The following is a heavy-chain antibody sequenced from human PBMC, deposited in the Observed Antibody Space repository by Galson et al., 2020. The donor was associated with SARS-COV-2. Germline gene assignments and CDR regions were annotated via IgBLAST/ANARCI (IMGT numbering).Heavy chain of an antibody. D-gene: IGHD6-19*01. CDR1: GGSFSGYY. J-gene: IGHJ4*02. V-gene: IGHV4-34*01. CDR2: INSSGST. CDR3: ARGVVAGTGD. Sequence: TCAVYGGSFSGYYWSWIRQPPGKGLEWIGEINSSGSTNYNPSLKSRVNISLDTSKNQFSLKLSSVTAADTAVYYCARGVVAGTGDWGQGTLVTVSS.